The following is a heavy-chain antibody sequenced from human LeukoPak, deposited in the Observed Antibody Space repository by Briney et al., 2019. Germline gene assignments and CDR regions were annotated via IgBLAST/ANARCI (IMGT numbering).Heavy chain of an antibody. CDR2: IYYSGST. CDR3: ARRGNCDVLPGYYSIDF. Sequence: SETLSLTCTVSGGSISSSSYYWGWIRQPPGKGLEWIGSIYYSGSTYYNPSLKSRVTISADTSKNQVSLKLSSVTAADTAVYFCARRGNCDVLPGYYSIDFWGQGTLVTVSS. D-gene: IGHD3-9*01. J-gene: IGHJ4*02. CDR1: GGSISSSSYY. V-gene: IGHV4-39*01.